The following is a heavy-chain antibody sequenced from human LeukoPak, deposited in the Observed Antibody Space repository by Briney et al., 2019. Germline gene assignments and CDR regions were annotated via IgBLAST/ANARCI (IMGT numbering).Heavy chain of an antibody. V-gene: IGHV1-8*03. D-gene: IGHD2-2*02. CDR2: MNPNSGNT. J-gene: IGHJ5*02. CDR1: GYTFTSYD. CDR3: ARGGYCSSTSCYTGDWFDP. Sequence: ASVKVSCKASGYTFTSYDINWGRQATGQGLEWMGWMNPNSGNTGYAQKFQGRVTITRNTSISTAYMELSSLRSEDTAVYYCARGGYCSSTSCYTGDWFDPWGQGTLVTVSS.